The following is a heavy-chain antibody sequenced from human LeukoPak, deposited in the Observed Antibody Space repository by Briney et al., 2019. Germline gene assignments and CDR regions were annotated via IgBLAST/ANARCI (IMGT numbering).Heavy chain of an antibody. J-gene: IGHJ4*02. CDR1: GGTFSRYG. CDR3: AIRSGTRKYQYYFDY. CDR2: IIPLFGTP. D-gene: IGHD1-1*01. Sequence: GASVKVSCKASGGTFSRYGISWVRQAPGRRLEWMGGIIPLFGTPNYAQKFQGRVTITADESTSTAYMELSSLRSEDTAVYYCAIRSGTRKYQYYFDYWGQGTLVTVSS. V-gene: IGHV1-69*13.